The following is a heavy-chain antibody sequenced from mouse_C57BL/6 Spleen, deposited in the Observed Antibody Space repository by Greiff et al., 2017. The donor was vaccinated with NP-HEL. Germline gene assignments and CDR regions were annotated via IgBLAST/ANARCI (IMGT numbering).Heavy chain of an antibody. CDR1: GYTFTDYN. CDR2: INPNNGGT. Sequence: VQLQQSGPELVKPGASVKMSCKASGYTFTDYNMHWVKQSHGKSLEWIGYINPNNGGTSYNQKFKGKATLTVNKSSSTAYMELRSLTSEDSAVYYCARFGPVYGSSGYWGQGTTLTVSS. J-gene: IGHJ2*01. D-gene: IGHD1-1*01. V-gene: IGHV1-22*01. CDR3: ARFGPVYGSSGY.